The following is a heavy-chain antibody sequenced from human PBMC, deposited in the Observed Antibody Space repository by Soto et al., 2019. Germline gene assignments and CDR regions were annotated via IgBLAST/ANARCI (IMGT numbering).Heavy chain of an antibody. CDR2: IWYDGSNK. Sequence: PGGSLRLSCAASGFTFSSYGMHWVRQAPGKGLERVAVIWYDGSNKYYADSVKGRFTISRDNSKNTLYLQMNSLRAEDTAVYYCARGATEYYDFWSGYYAFDYWGQGTLVTVSS. V-gene: IGHV3-33*01. J-gene: IGHJ4*02. D-gene: IGHD3-3*01. CDR3: ARGATEYYDFWSGYYAFDY. CDR1: GFTFSSYG.